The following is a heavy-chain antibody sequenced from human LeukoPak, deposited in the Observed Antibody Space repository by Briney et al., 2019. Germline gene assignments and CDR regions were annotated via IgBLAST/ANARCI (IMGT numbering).Heavy chain of an antibody. Sequence: ASVKVSCKASGYTFSHHYIHWVRQARGQGLEWMGWINPDSGDTSYAQRFQGRVTMTRDTSITTAYMELSRLRSDDTAMHYCARVYASPDHWGQGTLVTVSS. CDR3: ARVYASPDH. D-gene: IGHD2/OR15-2a*01. J-gene: IGHJ4*02. CDR2: INPDSGDT. V-gene: IGHV1-2*02. CDR1: GYTFSHHY.